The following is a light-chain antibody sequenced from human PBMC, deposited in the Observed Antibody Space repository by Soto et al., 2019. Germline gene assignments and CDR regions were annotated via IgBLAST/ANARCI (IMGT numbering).Light chain of an antibody. CDR1: SSNIGSNT. J-gene: IGLJ2*01. CDR2: SNN. CDR3: AAWDDSLNGVV. Sequence: QAVVTQPPSASGTPGQRVTISCSGSSSNIGSNTVNWYQQLPGTAPKLLIYSNNQRPSGVPDRFSGSKSGTSASLAISGLQSEDEVDYDCAAWDDSLNGVVFGGGTKLTVL. V-gene: IGLV1-44*01.